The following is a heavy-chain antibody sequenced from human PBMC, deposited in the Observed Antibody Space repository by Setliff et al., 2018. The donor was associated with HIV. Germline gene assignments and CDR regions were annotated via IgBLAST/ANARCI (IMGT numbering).Heavy chain of an antibody. J-gene: IGHJ3*01. D-gene: IGHD3-10*01. V-gene: IGHV3-48*03. CDR1: GFSFSTHD. CDR2: ITSDSSVK. CDR3: TAGHYGPNP. Sequence: GGSLRLSCTASGFSFSTHDMNWVRQAPGKGLEWISYITSDSSVKYYADSVKGRFTISRDNAGRSLYLQMNSLKVEDTAVYYCTAGHYGPNPWGQGTMVTVSS.